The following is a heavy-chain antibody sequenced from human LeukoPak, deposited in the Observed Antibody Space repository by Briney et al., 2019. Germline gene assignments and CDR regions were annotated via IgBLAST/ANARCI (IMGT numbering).Heavy chain of an antibody. V-gene: IGHV1-18*01. CDR2: ISSYNGNT. CDR1: GYIFTTYG. J-gene: IGHJ4*02. CDR3: ARGDYGDY. Sequence: GASVKVSCKASGYIFTTYGISWVRQAPGQGLEWMGWISSYNGNTNYAQKLQGRVTMTTDISTSTAYMELRSLISDDTAVYYCARGDYGDYWGQGTLVTVSS.